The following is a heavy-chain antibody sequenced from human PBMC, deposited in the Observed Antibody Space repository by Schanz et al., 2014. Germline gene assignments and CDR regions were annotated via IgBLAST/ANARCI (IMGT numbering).Heavy chain of an antibody. CDR3: ARDGDRFYHNYYMDV. J-gene: IGHJ6*03. CDR2: ISSSSSYI. D-gene: IGHD4-17*01. Sequence: EEQLLQSGGGLVQPGGSLRLSCAASGFTFSDHYMDWVRQAPGKGLEWVSSISSSSSYIYYADSVKGRFTVSRDNARNSLYLPMNTLGAEDTAVYYCARDGDRFYHNYYMDVWGKGTTVTVSS. V-gene: IGHV3-21*01. CDR1: GFTFSDHY.